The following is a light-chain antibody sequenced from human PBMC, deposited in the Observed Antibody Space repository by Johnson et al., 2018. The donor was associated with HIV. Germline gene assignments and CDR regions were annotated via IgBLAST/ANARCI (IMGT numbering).Light chain of an antibody. Sequence: QSALTQPPSVSAAPGQKVTISCSGNSSNIGNNYVSWYQQLPGMGPKLLIYDDNKRPSGVPDRFSGSKSGTSASLAISGLPSEDEADYYCAAWDDSLNGLVFGTGTKVTVL. CDR1: SSNIGNNY. CDR3: AAWDDSLNGLV. CDR2: DDN. V-gene: IGLV1-47*01. J-gene: IGLJ1*01.